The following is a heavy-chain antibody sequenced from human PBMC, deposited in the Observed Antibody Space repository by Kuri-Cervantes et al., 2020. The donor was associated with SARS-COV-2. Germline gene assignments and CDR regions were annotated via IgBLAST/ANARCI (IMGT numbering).Heavy chain of an antibody. J-gene: IGHJ6*01. V-gene: IGHV3-30*18. CDR3: VKDRQGLGYSGMDV. CDR2: ISYDGSTK. CDR1: GFTFSSYA. D-gene: IGHD2-21*01. Sequence: GGSLRLSCAASGFTFSSYAMSWVRQAPGKELEWVAVISYDGSTKYYADSVKGRFTISRDNSKDTLSLQMNSLRAEDTALYYCVKDRQGLGYSGMDVWGPGATVTVSS.